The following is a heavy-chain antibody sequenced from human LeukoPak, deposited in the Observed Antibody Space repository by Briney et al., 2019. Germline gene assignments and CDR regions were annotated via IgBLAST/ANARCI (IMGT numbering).Heavy chain of an antibody. J-gene: IGHJ6*03. CDR3: ARDGSTGAHYYYYYMDV. Sequence: SVKVSCKASGGTFSSDAISWVRQAPGQGLEWMGGIIPIFGTANYAQKFQGRVTITADKSTSTAYMELSSLRSEDTAVYYCARDGSTGAHYYYYYMDVWGKGTTVTVSS. V-gene: IGHV1-69*06. CDR1: GGTFSSDA. D-gene: IGHD7-27*01. CDR2: IIPIFGTA.